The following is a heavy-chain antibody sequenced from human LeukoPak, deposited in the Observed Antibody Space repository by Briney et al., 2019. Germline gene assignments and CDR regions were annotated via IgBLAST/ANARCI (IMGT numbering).Heavy chain of an antibody. CDR2: IYYSGST. CDR1: GGSISSSSYY. V-gene: IGHV4-39*01. CDR3: ARHYDFWSGYGMDV. D-gene: IGHD3-3*01. J-gene: IGHJ6*02. Sequence: SETLSLTCTVSGGSISSSSYYWGWIRQPPGKGLEWIGSIYYSGSTYYNPSLKSRVTISVDTSKNQFSLKLSSVTAADAAVYYCARHYDFWSGYGMDVWGQGTTVTVSS.